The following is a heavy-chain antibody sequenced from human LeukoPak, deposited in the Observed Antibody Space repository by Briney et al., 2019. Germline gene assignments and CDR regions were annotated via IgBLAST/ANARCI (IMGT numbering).Heavy chain of an antibody. Sequence: GGSLRLSCAASGFTFSSYAMSWVRQAPGKGLEWVAVISYDGSNKYYADSVKGRFTISRDNSKNMLYLQMNSLRAEDTAVYYCARGPILYVVTATRLDYWGQGTLVTVSS. J-gene: IGHJ4*02. D-gene: IGHD2-21*02. CDR2: ISYDGSNK. CDR3: ARGPILYVVTATRLDY. V-gene: IGHV3-30-3*01. CDR1: GFTFSSYA.